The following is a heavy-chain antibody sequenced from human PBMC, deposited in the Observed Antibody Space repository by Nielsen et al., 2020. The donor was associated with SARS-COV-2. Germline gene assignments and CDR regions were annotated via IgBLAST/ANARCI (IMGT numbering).Heavy chain of an antibody. D-gene: IGHD3-10*01. CDR1: GGSISSSSYY. J-gene: IGHJ5*02. V-gene: IGHV4-39*01. CDR2: IYYSGST. Sequence: SETLSLTCTVSGGSISSSSYYWGWIRQPPGKGLEWIGSIYYSGSTYYNPSLKSRVTISVDTSKNQFSLKLSSVTAADTAVYYCARNYYGSGSFYGRWFDPWGRGTLVTVSS. CDR3: ARNYYGSGSFYGRWFDP.